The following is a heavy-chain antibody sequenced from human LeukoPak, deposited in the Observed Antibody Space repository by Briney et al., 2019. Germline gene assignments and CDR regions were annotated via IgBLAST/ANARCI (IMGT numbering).Heavy chain of an antibody. CDR1: GFTFSSYA. D-gene: IGHD5-24*01. CDR2: ISSNGGST. V-gene: IGHV3-64*04. Sequence: GGSLRLSCSAPGFTFSSYAMHWVRQAPGKGLEYVSAISSNGGSTYYADSVKGRLTISRDNSKNTLSLQMNSLSREDAAIYYCVRRGGSDGWGAFDIWGQGTVVTVSS. CDR3: VRRGGSDGWGAFDI. J-gene: IGHJ3*02.